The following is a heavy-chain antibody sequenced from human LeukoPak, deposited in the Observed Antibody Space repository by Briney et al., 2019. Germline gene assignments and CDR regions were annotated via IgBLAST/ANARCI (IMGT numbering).Heavy chain of an antibody. Sequence: GSSVKVSCKASGGTFSSYAISWVRQAPGQGLEWMGRIIPILGIANYAQKFQGRVTITADKSTSTAYMELSSLRSEDTAVYYCARNTNYFGSGNSFDYWGQGTLVTVSS. D-gene: IGHD3-10*01. CDR1: GGTFSSYA. CDR3: ARNTNYFGSGNSFDY. J-gene: IGHJ4*02. V-gene: IGHV1-69*04. CDR2: IIPILGIA.